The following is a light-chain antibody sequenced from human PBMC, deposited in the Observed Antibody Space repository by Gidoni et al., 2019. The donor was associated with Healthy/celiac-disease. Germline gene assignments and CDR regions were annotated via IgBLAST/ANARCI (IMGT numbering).Light chain of an antibody. CDR1: RSVSDSF. CDR2: AAS. J-gene: IGKJ5*01. Sequence: EVVLTQSPGTLSLSPGERATLSCRASRSVSDSFLAWYQQKPGQAPRLLIHAASLRATGIPDRFSGSGSGTDFTLTIYRLEPDDFAVYYCQQYSPSPPITFXQXTRLEIK. V-gene: IGKV3-20*01. CDR3: QQYSPSPPIT.